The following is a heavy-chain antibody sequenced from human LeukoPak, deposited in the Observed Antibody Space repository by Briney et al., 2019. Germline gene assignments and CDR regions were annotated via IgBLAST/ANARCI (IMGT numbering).Heavy chain of an antibody. D-gene: IGHD6-19*01. V-gene: IGHV4-59*01. Sequence: PWETLSLTSTVSGGSISSYYWSWIRQPPGKGLEWIGYIYYSGSTNYNPSLKSRVSISVDTSKNQFSLKLGSVTAADTAVYYCARRMPAGTVDYWGQGTLVTVSS. CDR1: GGSISSYY. CDR2: IYYSGST. CDR3: ARRMPAGTVDY. J-gene: IGHJ4*02.